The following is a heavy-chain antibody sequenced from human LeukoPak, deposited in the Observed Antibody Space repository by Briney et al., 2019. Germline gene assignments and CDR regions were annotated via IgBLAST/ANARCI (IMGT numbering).Heavy chain of an antibody. Sequence: GGSLRLSCAASGFTFRGYSMSWIRQAPGEGVEWVSYIRSSGSSIYYADSVKGRYTISRDNAKNSLYLQMNSLRVEDTAMYYCARVSDCWSCDVWGKGTTVTVSS. CDR2: IRSSGSSI. V-gene: IGHV3-11*01. CDR1: GFTFRGYS. CDR3: ARVSDCWSCDV. J-gene: IGHJ6*04. D-gene: IGHD2-21*02.